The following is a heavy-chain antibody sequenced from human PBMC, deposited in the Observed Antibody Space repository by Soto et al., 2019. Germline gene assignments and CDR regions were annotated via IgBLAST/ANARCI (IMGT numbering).Heavy chain of an antibody. D-gene: IGHD6-6*01. CDR2: ISQSGNT. V-gene: IGHV4-34*01. CDR3: ARAPKVSGSSQTRPDF. CDR1: SGSFSGYY. J-gene: IGHJ4*02. Sequence: PSETLSLTCSLYSGSFSGYYWSWIRQPPGKGLEWIGEISQSGNTNYSPSLKSRVSISIDTSKKQFSLNLASVSAADTAVYYCARAPKVSGSSQTRPDFWGQGTPVTVSS.